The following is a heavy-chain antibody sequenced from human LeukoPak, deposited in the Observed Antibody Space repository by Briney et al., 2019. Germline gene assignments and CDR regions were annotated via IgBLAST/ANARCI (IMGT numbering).Heavy chain of an antibody. V-gene: IGHV1-2*02. CDR2: MNPNSGGT. D-gene: IGHD6-19*01. CDR3: ARRKDFAVAGLNY. Sequence: ASVKVSCKASGYTFTGYYMHWVRQAPGQGLEWMGWMNPNSGGTNYAQKFQGRVTMTRDMSTTTVYMELSSLRSEDTAVYYCARRKDFAVAGLNYWGQGTLLTVSS. CDR1: GYTFTGYY. J-gene: IGHJ4*02.